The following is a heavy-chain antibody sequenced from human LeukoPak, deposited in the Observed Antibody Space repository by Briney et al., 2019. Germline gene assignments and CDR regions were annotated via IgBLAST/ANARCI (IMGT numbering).Heavy chain of an antibody. Sequence: LPGRSLRLSCEASGFTFSTYNFHWVRQAPGKGLEWVAVISNDGKNKNYAAFVKGRFTVSRDNSKNTLFLQMSTLRPEDTAVHHCARGLVGVSAAFDIWGQGTLVTVSS. J-gene: IGHJ3*02. CDR3: ARGLVGVSAAFDI. CDR2: ISNDGKNK. D-gene: IGHD1-26*01. CDR1: GFTFSTYN. V-gene: IGHV3-30*04.